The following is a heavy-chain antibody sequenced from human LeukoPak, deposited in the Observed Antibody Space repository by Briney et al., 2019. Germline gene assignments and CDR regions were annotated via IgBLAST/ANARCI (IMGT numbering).Heavy chain of an antibody. J-gene: IGHJ4*02. Sequence: GGSLRLSCAASGFTFSSYSMNWVRQAPGKGLEWVSYISSSSSTIYYADSVKGRFTITRDNAKNTLYLQMNGLRVEDTAVYFCARDHNWAFDFWGRGSLVTVSS. CDR3: ARDHNWAFDF. D-gene: IGHD1-1*01. V-gene: IGHV3-48*01. CDR1: GFTFSSYS. CDR2: ISSSSSTI.